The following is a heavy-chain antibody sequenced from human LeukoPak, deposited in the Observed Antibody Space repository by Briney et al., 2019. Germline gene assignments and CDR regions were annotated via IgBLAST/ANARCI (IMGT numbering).Heavy chain of an antibody. CDR3: ARVEQQLATLDY. V-gene: IGHV1-18*01. D-gene: IGHD6-13*01. Sequence: GWISAYNGNTNYAQKLQGRVTMTTDTSTSTAYMELRSLRSDDTAVYYCARVEQQLATLDYWGQGTLVTVSS. J-gene: IGHJ4*02. CDR2: ISAYNGNT.